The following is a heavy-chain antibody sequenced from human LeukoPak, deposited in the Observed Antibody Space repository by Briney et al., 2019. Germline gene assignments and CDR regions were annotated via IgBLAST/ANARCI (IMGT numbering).Heavy chain of an antibody. D-gene: IGHD3-22*01. CDR1: GYTFTYYY. J-gene: IGHJ4*02. CDR2: INPDNGGT. Sequence: GASVKVSCKASGYTFTYYYIHWVRQAPGKGLDWMGWINPDNGGTNYAQKFQGRVTMTRDTSISTAYMELSSLRSDDTALYYCARDPHYYDSSGQIGGYFFDHWGQGALVTVSS. CDR3: ARDPHYYDSSGQIGGYFFDH. V-gene: IGHV1-2*02.